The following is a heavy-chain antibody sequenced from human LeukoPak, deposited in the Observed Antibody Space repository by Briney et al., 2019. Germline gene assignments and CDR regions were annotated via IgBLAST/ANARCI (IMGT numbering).Heavy chain of an antibody. CDR2: IGNSGIVQ. CDR1: GFMFSDYY. Sequence: GGSLRLSCAASGFMFSDYYMSWIRQAPGKGLEWVSNIGNSGIVQHYADSVKGRFTVSRDNAKNSLYLQMNSLRVEDTAVYYCVKTGYTSGHFDYWGQGTLVTVSS. V-gene: IGHV3-11*01. CDR3: VKTGYTSGHFDY. D-gene: IGHD6-19*01. J-gene: IGHJ4*02.